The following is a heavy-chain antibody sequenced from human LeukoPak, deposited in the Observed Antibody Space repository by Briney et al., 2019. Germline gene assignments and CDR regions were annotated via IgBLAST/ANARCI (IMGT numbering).Heavy chain of an antibody. CDR3: ARDLQRGIAVAGTDY. CDR1: GGTFSSYA. CDR2: IIPILGIA. V-gene: IGHV1-69*04. J-gene: IGHJ4*02. Sequence: SVKVSCKASGGTFSSYAISWVRQAPGQGLEWMGRIIPILGIANYAQKFQGRVTMTTDTSTSTAYMELRSLRSDDTAVYYCARDLQRGIAVAGTDYWGQGTLVTVSS. D-gene: IGHD6-19*01.